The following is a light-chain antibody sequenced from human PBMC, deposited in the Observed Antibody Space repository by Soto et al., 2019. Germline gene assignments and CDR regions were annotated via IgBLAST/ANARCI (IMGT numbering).Light chain of an antibody. CDR3: QKYNSVPLT. J-gene: IGKJ4*01. CDR1: QGISTY. Sequence: DIQMTQSPSSLSASVGDRVTITCRASQGISTYLAWYQQKPGKVPKLLIYAASTLQSGVPSRFSGSGSGTDSPLAISSLQPEDVATYYCQKYNSVPLTFGGGTKVEIK. V-gene: IGKV1-27*01. CDR2: AAS.